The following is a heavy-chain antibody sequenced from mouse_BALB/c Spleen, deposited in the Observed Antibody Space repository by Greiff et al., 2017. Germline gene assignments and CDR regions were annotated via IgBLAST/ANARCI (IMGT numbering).Heavy chain of an antibody. CDR1: GFTFSSFG. CDR3: ARRVTTGNFDY. D-gene: IGHD1-1*01. CDR2: ISSGSSTI. Sequence: EVMLVESGGGLVQPGGSRKLSCAASGFTFSSFGMHWVRQAPEKGLEWVAYISSGSSTIYYADTVKGRFTISRDNPKNTLFLQMTSLRSEDTAMYYCARRVTTGNFDYWGQGTTLTVSS. J-gene: IGHJ2*01. V-gene: IGHV5-17*02.